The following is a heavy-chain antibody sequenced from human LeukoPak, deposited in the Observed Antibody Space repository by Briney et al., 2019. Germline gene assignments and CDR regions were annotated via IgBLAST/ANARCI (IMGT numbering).Heavy chain of an antibody. Sequence: SETLSLTCTVYGSSITNYYWGWTRQPPGKGLEWVGSVHFSGRTYYNPSLKSRVTISVDTSKNQFSLKLGSVTAADTAVYYCARDRWLRNAFDIWGQGTMVTVSS. J-gene: IGHJ3*02. D-gene: IGHD5-18*01. CDR2: VHFSGRT. CDR1: GSSITNYY. CDR3: ARDRWLRNAFDI. V-gene: IGHV4-59*12.